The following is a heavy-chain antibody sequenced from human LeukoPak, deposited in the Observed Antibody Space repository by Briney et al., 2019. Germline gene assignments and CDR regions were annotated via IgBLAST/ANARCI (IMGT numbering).Heavy chain of an antibody. CDR3: ARFAYGSDYFPGNY. CDR1: GYIFANYW. V-gene: IGHV5-51*01. D-gene: IGHD3-22*01. Sequence: GESLKISCKGSGYIFANYWIGWVRQMPGKGLEWMGIVYPGDSNTKYSPSFQGQVTISADRSITTAYLQWSSLKASDTAMYFCARFAYGSDYFPGNYWGQGTRVTVSS. CDR2: VYPGDSNT. J-gene: IGHJ4*02.